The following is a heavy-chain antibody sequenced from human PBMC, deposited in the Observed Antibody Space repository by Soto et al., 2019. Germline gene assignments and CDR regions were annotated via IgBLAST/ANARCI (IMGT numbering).Heavy chain of an antibody. Sequence: QVQLQQWGAGLLKPSETLSLTCAVYGGSFSGYYWSWIRQPPGKGLEWIGEINHSGSTNYNPSLKRRVTISVDKSKNQFSLKLSSVTAADTAVYYCARGSQWLVKYWGQGTLVTVSS. J-gene: IGHJ4*02. D-gene: IGHD6-19*01. V-gene: IGHV4-34*01. CDR3: ARGSQWLVKY. CDR1: GGSFSGYY. CDR2: INHSGST.